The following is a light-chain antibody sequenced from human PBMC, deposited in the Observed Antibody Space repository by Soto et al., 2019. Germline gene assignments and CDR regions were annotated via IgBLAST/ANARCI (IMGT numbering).Light chain of an antibody. CDR3: QQYDNLP. Sequence: DIQMTQSPSSLSASVGDRVTITCQASQDISNYLNWYQQKPGKAPKLLIYDASSLETGVPSRFSGSGSGTDFTFTISSLQPEDIATYYCQQYDNLPFGGGTKVEIK. CDR1: QDISNY. J-gene: IGKJ4*01. CDR2: DAS. V-gene: IGKV1-33*01.